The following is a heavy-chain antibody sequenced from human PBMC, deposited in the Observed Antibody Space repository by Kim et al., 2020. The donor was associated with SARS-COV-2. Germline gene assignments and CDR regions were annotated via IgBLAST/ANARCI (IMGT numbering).Heavy chain of an antibody. V-gene: IGHV1-2*06. D-gene: IGHD2-2*01. Sequence: ASVKVSCKASGYTFTGYYMHWVRQAPGQGLEWMGRINPNSGGTNYAQKFQGRVTMTRDTSISTAYMELSRLRSDDTAVYYCACSSTSLLPYYYYGMDVWGQGTTVTVSS. CDR2: INPNSGGT. CDR1: GYTFTGYY. CDR3: ACSSTSLLPYYYYGMDV. J-gene: IGHJ6*02.